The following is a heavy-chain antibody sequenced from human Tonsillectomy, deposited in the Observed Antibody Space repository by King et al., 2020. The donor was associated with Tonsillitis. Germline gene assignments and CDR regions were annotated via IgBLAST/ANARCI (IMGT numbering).Heavy chain of an antibody. Sequence: MHWVRQAPGKGLEWVAVISYDGSNKYYADSVKGRFTISRDNSKNTLYLQMNSLRAEDTAVYYCAKILLAGVSVDYWGQGTLVTVSS. CDR3: AKILLAGVSVDY. CDR2: ISYDGSNK. D-gene: IGHD2/OR15-2a*01. J-gene: IGHJ4*02. V-gene: IGHV3-30*18.